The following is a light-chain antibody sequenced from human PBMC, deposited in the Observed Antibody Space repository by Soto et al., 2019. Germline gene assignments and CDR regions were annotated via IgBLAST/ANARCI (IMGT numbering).Light chain of an antibody. CDR2: GAS. J-gene: IGKJ1*01. CDR1: QSVSGSD. V-gene: IGKV3-20*01. Sequence: VLTQSPGTLSLSPGERATISCRASQSVSGSDFAWYQQKPGQAPRLLIYGASSRATGIPDRFSGSGSGTDFTLTISRLETEEFAVYLCHHDDHSRWPFGQGTKVDIK. CDR3: HHDDHSRWP.